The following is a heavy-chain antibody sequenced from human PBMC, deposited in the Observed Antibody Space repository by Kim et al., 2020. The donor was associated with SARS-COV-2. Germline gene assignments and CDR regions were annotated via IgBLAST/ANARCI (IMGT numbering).Heavy chain of an antibody. CDR2: ISSSSSYI. CDR3: ARDKRDYYGSGSRPYYYYGMDV. Sequence: GGSLRLSCAASGFTFSSYSMNWVRQAPGKGLEWVSSISSSSSYIYYADSVKGRFTISRDNAKNSLYLQMNSLRAEDTAVYYCARDKRDYYGSGSRPYYYYGMDVWGQGTTVTVSS. J-gene: IGHJ6*02. CDR1: GFTFSSYS. D-gene: IGHD3-10*01. V-gene: IGHV3-21*01.